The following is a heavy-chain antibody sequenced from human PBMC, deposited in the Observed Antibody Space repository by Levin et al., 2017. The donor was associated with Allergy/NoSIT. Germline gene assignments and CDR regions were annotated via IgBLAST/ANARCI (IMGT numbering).Heavy chain of an antibody. CDR3: ARDGGYRKNTRYCSSTSCYAGIYYYMDV. CDR1: GFTFSSYS. V-gene: IGHV3-30-3*01. Sequence: PGGSLRLSCAASGFTFSSYSMHWVRQAPGKGLEWVAVISYDGSNKYYADSVKGRFTISRDNSKNTLYLQMNSLRAEDTAVYYCARDGGYRKNTRYCSSTSCYAGIYYYMDVWGKGTTVTVSS. J-gene: IGHJ6*03. D-gene: IGHD2-2*01. CDR2: ISYDGSNK.